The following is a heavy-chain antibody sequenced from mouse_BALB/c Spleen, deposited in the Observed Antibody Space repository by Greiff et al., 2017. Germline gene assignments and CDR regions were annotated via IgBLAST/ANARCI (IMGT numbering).Heavy chain of an antibody. CDR2: ISSGSSTI. CDR3: ARLATATDY. D-gene: IGHD1-2*01. CDR1: GFTFSSFG. J-gene: IGHJ2*01. V-gene: IGHV5-17*02. Sequence: EVKLVESGGGLVQPGGSRKLSCAASGFTFSSFGMHWVRQAPEKGLEWVAYISSGSSTIYYADTVKGRFTISRDNPKNTLFLQMTSLRSEDTAMYYCARLATATDYWGQGTTLTVSS.